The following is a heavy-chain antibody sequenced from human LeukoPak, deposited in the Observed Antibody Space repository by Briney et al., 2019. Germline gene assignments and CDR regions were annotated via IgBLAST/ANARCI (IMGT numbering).Heavy chain of an antibody. V-gene: IGHV3-33*01. CDR1: GFTFSSYG. D-gene: IGHD3-10*02. CDR3: ARGGGVITMSEAPFDY. CDR2: IWYDGSNK. Sequence: PGRSLRLSCAASGFTFSSYGMHWVRQAPGKGLEWVAVIWYDGSNKYYADSVKGRFTISRDNSKNTLYLQMNRLRAEDTAVYYCARGGGVITMSEAPFDYWGQGTLVTVSS. J-gene: IGHJ4*02.